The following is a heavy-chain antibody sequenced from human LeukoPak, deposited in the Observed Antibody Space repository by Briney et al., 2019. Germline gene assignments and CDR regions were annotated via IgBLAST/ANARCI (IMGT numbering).Heavy chain of an antibody. V-gene: IGHV3-74*03. J-gene: IGHJ4*02. CDR3: ASAYYHYYYDY. CDR2: INGDGGST. D-gene: IGHD3-16*01. Sequence: LPGGSLRLSCEASGFTFRSYWMHWVRYAPRKGLVWVSRINGDGGSTTYADSVKGRFTISRDNAKTTLYLQMNSLRAEDSAVYYCASAYYHYYYDYRGQGTPVTVSS. CDR1: GFTFRSYW.